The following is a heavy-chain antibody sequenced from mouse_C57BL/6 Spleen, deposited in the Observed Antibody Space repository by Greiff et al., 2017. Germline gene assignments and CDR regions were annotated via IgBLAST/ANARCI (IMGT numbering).Heavy chain of an antibody. J-gene: IGHJ4*01. CDR3: ARNLEGYSNHYAMDY. CDR2: IWSGGST. D-gene: IGHD2-5*01. CDR1: GFSLTSYG. V-gene: IGHV2-2*01. Sequence: QVQLKESGPGLVQPSQSLSITCTVSGFSLTSYGVHWVRQSPGKGLEWLGVIWSGGSTDYNAAFISRLSISKDNSKSQVFFKMNSLQADDTAIYYCARNLEGYSNHYAMDYWGQGTSVTVSS.